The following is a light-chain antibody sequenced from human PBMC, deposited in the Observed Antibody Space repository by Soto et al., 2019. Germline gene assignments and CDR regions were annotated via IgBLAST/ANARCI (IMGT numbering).Light chain of an antibody. Sequence: DIQMTQSPSSLSASVGDRVTITCRASQSISSYLNGYQQKPGKAPKLLIYAASSLQSGVPSRFSGSGSGTDFTLTISSLQPEDFATYYCQQSYSTPPRWTFGQGTKVDIK. CDR2: AAS. V-gene: IGKV1-39*01. CDR1: QSISSY. J-gene: IGKJ1*01. CDR3: QQSYSTPPRWT.